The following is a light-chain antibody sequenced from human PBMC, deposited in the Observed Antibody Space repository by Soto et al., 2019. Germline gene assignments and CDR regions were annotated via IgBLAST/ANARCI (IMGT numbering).Light chain of an antibody. CDR3: QQYNDWPPPIP. V-gene: IGKV3-15*01. CDR2: XAY. J-gene: IGKJ5*01. Sequence: IVLTQSPATVSVSQGESVTLSCRPSQSFSSNLRWSQTKTGQAPRLLIXXAYXRATGIPARFSGSGSGTQFTLTISSLQSEDFSVEYCQQYNDWPPPIPFGQGTRLEIK. CDR1: QSFSSN.